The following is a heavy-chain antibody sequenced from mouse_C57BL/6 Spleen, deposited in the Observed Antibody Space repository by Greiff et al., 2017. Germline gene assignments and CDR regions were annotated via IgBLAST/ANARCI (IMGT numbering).Heavy chain of an antibody. Sequence: EVKLVESEGGLVQPGSSMKLSCTASGFTFSDYYMAWVRQVPEKGLEWVANINYDGSSTYYLDSMKSRFIISRDNAKNILYLQMSSLKSEDTATYDCARGVSWCYWYFDVWGTGTTVTVSS. D-gene: IGHD1-1*02. V-gene: IGHV5-16*01. CDR1: GFTFSDYY. CDR3: ARGVSWCYWYFDV. CDR2: INYDGSST. J-gene: IGHJ1*03.